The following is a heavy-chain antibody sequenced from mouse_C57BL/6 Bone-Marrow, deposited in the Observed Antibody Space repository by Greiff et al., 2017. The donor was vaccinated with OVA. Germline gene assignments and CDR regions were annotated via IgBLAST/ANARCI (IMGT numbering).Heavy chain of an antibody. CDR2: INPYNGGT. D-gene: IGHD6-1*01. V-gene: IGHV1-19*01. CDR3: ARLAWGFAY. Sequence: EVKLMESGPVLVKPGASVKMSCKASGYTFTDYYMNWVKQSHGKSLEWIGVINPYNGGTSYNQKFKGKATLTVDKSSSTAYMELNSLTSEDSAVYYCARLAWGFAYWGQGTLVTVSA. CDR1: GYTFTDYY. J-gene: IGHJ3*01.